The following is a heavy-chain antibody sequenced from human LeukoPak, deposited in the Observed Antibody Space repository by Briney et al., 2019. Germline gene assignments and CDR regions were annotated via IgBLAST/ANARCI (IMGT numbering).Heavy chain of an antibody. CDR2: M. CDR1: GFTFSSYD. CDR3: AKTTTWYSSGRFPGCPVDY. D-gene: IGHD6-19*01. V-gene: IGHV3-23*01. Sequence: GGSLRLSCGASGFTFSSYDMYWVRQAPGKGLEWVSDMDCVKGRFTISRDNSKNTVYLQMNSLKAEYTTVHHCAKTTTWYSSGRFPGCPVDYGVQGTLVTVSS. J-gene: IGHJ4*02.